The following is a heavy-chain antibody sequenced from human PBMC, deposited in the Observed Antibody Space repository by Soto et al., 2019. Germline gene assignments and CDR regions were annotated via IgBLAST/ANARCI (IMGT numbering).Heavy chain of an antibody. V-gene: IGHV4-61*01. CDR1: GGSVSSTSYY. CDR3: ARGVVLYYDFWSGFLIPGYSQYGTHF. J-gene: IGHJ6*02. CDR2: IYNSGST. Sequence: SETLSLTYTGSGGSVSSTSYYGSWIRQPPGKGLEWIGYIYNSGSTNYKPSLKSRVTISVDTSKNQFYLKLSSVTAADTAVYYCARGVVLYYDFWSGFLIPGYSQYGTHFWCQ. D-gene: IGHD3-3*01.